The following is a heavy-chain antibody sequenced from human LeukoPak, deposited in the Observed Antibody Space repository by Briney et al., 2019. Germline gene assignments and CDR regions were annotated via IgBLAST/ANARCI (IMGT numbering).Heavy chain of an antibody. D-gene: IGHD3-22*01. J-gene: IGHJ4*02. CDR3: ARGSSGIDF. V-gene: IGHV3-30*02. Sequence: GGSLRLSCAASGFTFSSHGMQWVRQAPGKGLELVSFIRYDGRNKYYTDSVKGRFSISRDNSRNTLYLQMNSLSSEDTAVYYCARGSSGIDFWGQGTLVTVSS. CDR2: IRYDGRNK. CDR1: GFTFSSHG.